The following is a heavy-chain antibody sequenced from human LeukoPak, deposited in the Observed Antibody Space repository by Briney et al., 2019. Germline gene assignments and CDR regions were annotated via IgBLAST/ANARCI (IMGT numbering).Heavy chain of an antibody. V-gene: IGHV3-21*01. Sequence: GGSLRLSCAASGFTFSSYSMNWVRQAPGKGLEWVSFISTSSSYIYYADSVKGRFTISRDNAKNTLYLQMNSLRAEDTAVYYCARVPNYYGSGSYDYWGQGTLVTVSS. D-gene: IGHD3-10*01. CDR2: ISTSSSYI. J-gene: IGHJ4*02. CDR3: ARVPNYYGSGSYDY. CDR1: GFTFSSYS.